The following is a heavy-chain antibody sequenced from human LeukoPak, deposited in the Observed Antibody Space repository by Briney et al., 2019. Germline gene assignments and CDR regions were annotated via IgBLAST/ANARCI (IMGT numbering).Heavy chain of an antibody. CDR3: AKLSLSGRSQSADY. D-gene: IGHD3-10*01. J-gene: IGHJ4*02. CDR1: GLTFNSHS. CDR2: VSTNGDVT. V-gene: IGHV3-23*01. Sequence: GGSLRLSCVASGLTFNSHSMSWVRQAPGMGLEWVSVVSTNGDVTFYADSVKGRFTISRDNSKNTLFLQMNSLRAEDTAVYYCAKLSLSGRSQSADYCGQGTLVTVSS.